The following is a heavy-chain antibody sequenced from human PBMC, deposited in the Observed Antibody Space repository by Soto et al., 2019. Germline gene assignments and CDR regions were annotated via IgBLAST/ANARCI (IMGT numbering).Heavy chain of an antibody. Sequence: GGSLRLSCAASGFTFDTYWMNWVRQAPGKGPEWLSGINSDGTISSYADSLKGCFTIARANARNTLSQQMNSRRADDTAVYYCARLSGDHSAFFSYGIDAWGQGTTVTVSS. J-gene: IGHJ6*02. CDR1: GFTFDTYW. CDR2: INSDGTIS. CDR3: ARLSGDHSAFFSYGIDA. D-gene: IGHD2-21*01. V-gene: IGHV3-74*01.